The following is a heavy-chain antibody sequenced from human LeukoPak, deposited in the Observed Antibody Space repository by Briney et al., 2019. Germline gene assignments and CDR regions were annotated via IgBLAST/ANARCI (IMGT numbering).Heavy chain of an antibody. V-gene: IGHV3-30*04. CDR3: ARSSYSSSSSV. Sequence: GRSLRLSCAASGFTFSSYAMHWVRQAPGKGPEWVAVISYDGSNKYYADSVKGRFTISRDNSKNTLYLQMNSLRAEDTAVYYCARSSYSSSSSVWGQGTMVTVSS. J-gene: IGHJ3*01. CDR1: GFTFSSYA. CDR2: ISYDGSNK. D-gene: IGHD6-6*01.